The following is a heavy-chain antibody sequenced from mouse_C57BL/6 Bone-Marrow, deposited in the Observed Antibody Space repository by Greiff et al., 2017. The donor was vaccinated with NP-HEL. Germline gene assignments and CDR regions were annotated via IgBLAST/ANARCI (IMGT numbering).Heavy chain of an antibody. CDR1: GYAFSSYW. Sequence: VQLQQSGAELVKPGASVKISCKASGYAFSSYWMNWVKQRPGKGLEWIGQIYPGDGDINYNGKVKGRATLTADKSSSTVNIQLSSLTSEDSAVYFCARGDYGSSRFGYAMDYWGQGTSVTVSS. V-gene: IGHV1-80*01. D-gene: IGHD1-1*01. CDR2: IYPGDGDI. J-gene: IGHJ4*01. CDR3: ARGDYGSSRFGYAMDY.